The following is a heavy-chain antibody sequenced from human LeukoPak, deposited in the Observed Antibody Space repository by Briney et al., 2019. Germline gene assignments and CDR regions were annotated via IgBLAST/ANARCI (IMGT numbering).Heavy chain of an antibody. D-gene: IGHD6-13*01. V-gene: IGHV4-59*12. CDR2: IYYSGST. CDR1: GGSISNYY. Sequence: SETLSLTCTVSGGSISNYYWSWIRQPPGKGLEWFGFIYYSGSTNYNPSLKSRVTISVDTSKNQFSLKLSSVTAADTAVYYCARNTAAVEVSDYYYGMDVWGQGTTVTVSS. CDR3: ARNTAAVEVSDYYYGMDV. J-gene: IGHJ6*02.